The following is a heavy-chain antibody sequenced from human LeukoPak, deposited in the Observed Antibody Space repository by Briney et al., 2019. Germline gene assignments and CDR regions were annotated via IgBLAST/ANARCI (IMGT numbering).Heavy chain of an antibody. Sequence: GRSLRLSCAASGFTFSSYAMHWVRQAPGKGLEWVAVISYDGSNKYYADSVKGRFTISRDNSKNTLYLRMNSLRAEDTAVYYCARSEPGIAVADPFDYWGQGTLVTVSS. V-gene: IGHV3-30*04. J-gene: IGHJ4*02. CDR1: GFTFSSYA. D-gene: IGHD6-19*01. CDR2: ISYDGSNK. CDR3: ARSEPGIAVADPFDY.